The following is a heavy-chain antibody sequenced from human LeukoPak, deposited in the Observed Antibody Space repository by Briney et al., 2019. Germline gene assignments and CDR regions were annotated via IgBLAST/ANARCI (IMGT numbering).Heavy chain of an antibody. J-gene: IGHJ5*02. CDR3: ARDGRKRGLMPAGNWFDP. V-gene: IGHV4-30-2*01. CDR2: IYHSGST. D-gene: IGHD6-13*01. CDR1: GGSISSGGYY. Sequence: PSQTLSLTCTVSGGSISSGGYYWSWIRQPPGKGLEWIGYIYHSGSTYYNPSLKSRVTISVDRSKNQFSLKLSSVTAADTAVYYCARDGRKRGLMPAGNWFDPWGQGTLVTVSS.